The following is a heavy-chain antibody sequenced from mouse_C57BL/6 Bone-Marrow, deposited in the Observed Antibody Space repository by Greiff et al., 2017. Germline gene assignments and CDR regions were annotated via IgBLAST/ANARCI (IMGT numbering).Heavy chain of an antibody. J-gene: IGHJ3*01. CDR3: ARSLYYSNLAWFAY. Sequence: QVQLQQSGAELVKPGASVKISCKASGYAFSSYWMNWVKQRPGKGLEWIGQIYPGDGDTNYNGKVKGKATLTADKSSSTAYMQLSSLTSEDSAVYFCARSLYYSNLAWFAYWGQGTLVTVSA. V-gene: IGHV1-80*01. D-gene: IGHD2-5*01. CDR1: GYAFSSYW. CDR2: IYPGDGDT.